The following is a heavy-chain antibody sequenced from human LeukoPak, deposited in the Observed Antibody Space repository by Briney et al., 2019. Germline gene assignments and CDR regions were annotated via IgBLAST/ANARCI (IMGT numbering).Heavy chain of an antibody. CDR2: IYHSGST. CDR1: GGSISSGGYY. V-gene: IGHV4-30-2*01. Sequence: SETLSLTCTVSGGSISSGGYYWSWIRQPPGKGLEWIGYIYHSGSTYYNPSLKSRVTISVDRSKNQFSLKLSSVTAADTAVYYCASYLKGVVVPAAIGYEKMYYFDYWGQGTLVTVSS. D-gene: IGHD2-2*02. J-gene: IGHJ4*02. CDR3: ASYLKGVVVPAAIGYEKMYYFDY.